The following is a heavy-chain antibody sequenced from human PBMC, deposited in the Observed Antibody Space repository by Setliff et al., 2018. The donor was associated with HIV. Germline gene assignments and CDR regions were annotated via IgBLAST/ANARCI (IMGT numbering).Heavy chain of an antibody. V-gene: IGHV1-2*06. D-gene: IGHD2-8*01. J-gene: IGHJ3*01. CDR2: INPNSGGT. CDR3: ATKVYCTNGVCLDAFDV. Sequence: GASVKVSCKASGYTFTSYGISWVRQAPGQGLEWMGRINPNSGGTNYAQKFQGRVTMTRDTSISSAYMELSRLKSDDTAVYYCATKVYCTNGVCLDAFDVWGQGTMVTV. CDR1: GYTFTSYG.